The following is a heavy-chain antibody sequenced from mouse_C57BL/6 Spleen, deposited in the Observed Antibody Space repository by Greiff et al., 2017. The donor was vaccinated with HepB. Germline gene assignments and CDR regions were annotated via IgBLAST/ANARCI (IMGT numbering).Heavy chain of an antibody. CDR2: ISSGSSTI. J-gene: IGHJ4*01. CDR3: ASLLSGGAMDY. V-gene: IGHV5-17*01. D-gene: IGHD2-1*01. Sequence: EVKLVESGGGLVKPGGSLKLSCAASGFTFSDYGMHWVRQAPVKGLEWVAYISSGSSTIYYADTVKGRFTISRDNAKNTLFLQMTSLRSEDTAMYYCASLLSGGAMDYWGQGTSVTVSS. CDR1: GFTFSDYG.